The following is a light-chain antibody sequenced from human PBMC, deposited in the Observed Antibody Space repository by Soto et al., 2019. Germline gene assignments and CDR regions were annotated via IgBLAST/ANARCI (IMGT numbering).Light chain of an antibody. CDR1: QSVSSN. J-gene: IGKJ2*01. CDR3: QQYNNWPPYT. V-gene: IGKV3-15*01. CDR2: GAS. Sequence: ERVMTQSPDTLSVSPGERATLSCRARQSVSSNLAWYKQKPGQAPRLLIYGASTRATGIPARFSGSGSGTEFTLTISSLQSEDFAVYYCQQYNNWPPYTFGQGTKLEIK.